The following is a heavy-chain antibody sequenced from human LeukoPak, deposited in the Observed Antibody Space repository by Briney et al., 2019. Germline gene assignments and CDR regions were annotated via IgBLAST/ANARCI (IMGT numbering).Heavy chain of an antibody. CDR3: ATGMAGYCSGDSCPLFDY. CDR2: ISGSGGST. D-gene: IGHD2-15*01. CDR1: GFTFSTYA. Sequence: GGSLRLSCAVSGFTFSTYAMSWVRQTPGKGLEWVSGISGSGGSTYYADSAKGRFTISRDNSKDTLYLQMNSLRAEDTAVYYCATGMAGYCSGDSCPLFDYWGQGTLVTVSS. V-gene: IGHV3-23*01. J-gene: IGHJ4*02.